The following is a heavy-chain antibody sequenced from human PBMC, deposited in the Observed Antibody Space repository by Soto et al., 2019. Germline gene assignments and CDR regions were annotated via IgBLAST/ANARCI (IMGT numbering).Heavy chain of an antibody. CDR3: AKKVNSGPGSQYFDY. D-gene: IGHD3-10*01. CDR2: FRTGGDDGTT. Sequence: GGSLRLSCAASGFTVSSYSMSWVRQAPGKGLEWVSGFRTGGDDGTTYYADSVKGRCTISRDNSKSTLFLQMNSLRAEDTAIYYCAKKVNSGPGSQYFDYWGQGTLLTVSS. V-gene: IGHV3-23*01. J-gene: IGHJ4*02. CDR1: GFTVSSYS.